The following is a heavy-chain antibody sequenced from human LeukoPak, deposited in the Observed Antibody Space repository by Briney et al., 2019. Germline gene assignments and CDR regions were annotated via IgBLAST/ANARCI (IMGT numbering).Heavy chain of an antibody. V-gene: IGHV3-23*01. CDR2: ISGSGGST. CDR3: AKTSRRVRGVISFDY. Sequence: GGSLRLSCAASGFTFSSYAMSWVRQAPGKGLERVSAISGSGGSTYYADSVKGRFTTSRDNSKNTLYLQMNSLRAEDTAVYYCAKTSRRVRGVISFDYWGQGTLVTVSS. CDR1: GFTFSSYA. D-gene: IGHD3-10*01. J-gene: IGHJ4*02.